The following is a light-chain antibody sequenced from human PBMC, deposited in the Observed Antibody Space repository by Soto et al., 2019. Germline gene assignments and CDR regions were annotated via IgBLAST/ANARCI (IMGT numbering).Light chain of an antibody. CDR1: ALPKQY. Sequence: SYELTQPPSVSVSPGQTARITCSGDALPKQYAYWYQQKPGQAPVLVIYKGFERPSGIPERFSGSSSGTTVTLTISGVQAEDEADYYCQSADSSGTDVVFGGGTKLTVL. CDR2: KGF. J-gene: IGLJ2*01. V-gene: IGLV3-25*03. CDR3: QSADSSGTDVV.